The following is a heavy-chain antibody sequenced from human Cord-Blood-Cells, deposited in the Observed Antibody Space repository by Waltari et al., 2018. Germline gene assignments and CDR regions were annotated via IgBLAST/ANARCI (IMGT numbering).Heavy chain of an antibody. CDR2: INPNSGGT. CDR1: GYTFTGYY. J-gene: IGHJ3*02. Sequence: QVQLVQSGAEVTKPGASVTVSCQASGYTFTGYYMPWVRQAPGQGLEGMGWINPNSGGTNYAQKFQGWVTMTRDTSISTAYMERSRLRSDDTAVYYCARGVGATAFDIWGQGTMVTVSS. CDR3: ARGVGATAFDI. V-gene: IGHV1-2*04. D-gene: IGHD1-26*01.